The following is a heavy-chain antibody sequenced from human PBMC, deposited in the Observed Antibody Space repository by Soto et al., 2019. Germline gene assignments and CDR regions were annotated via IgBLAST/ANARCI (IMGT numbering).Heavy chain of an antibody. CDR1: GGSISSGGYY. D-gene: IGHD2-21*02. CDR2: IYQSGTP. J-gene: IGHJ4*02. Sequence: QVQLQESGPGLVKPSDTLSLTCTVSGGSISSGGYYWNWIRQYPGKGLEWIAYIYQSGTPYYNPSLKSRATISIDRSKNQFSLMFDSVTAADTAVYYCARDLRLDSWGPGTLVTVSS. V-gene: IGHV4-31*03. CDR3: ARDLRLDS.